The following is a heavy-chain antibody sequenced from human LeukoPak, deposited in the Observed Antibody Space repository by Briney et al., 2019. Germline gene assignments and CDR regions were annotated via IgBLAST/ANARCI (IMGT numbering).Heavy chain of an antibody. CDR1: GGSFSGYY. J-gene: IGHJ4*02. V-gene: IGHV4-34*01. Sequence: SETLSLTCAVYGGSFSGYYWSWIRQPPGKGLEWIGEINHSGSTNYNPSLKSRVTISVDTSKNQFSLKLSSVTAADTAVYYCARGHSSCLDYWGQGSLVTVCS. CDR2: INHSGST. CDR3: ARGHSSCLDY.